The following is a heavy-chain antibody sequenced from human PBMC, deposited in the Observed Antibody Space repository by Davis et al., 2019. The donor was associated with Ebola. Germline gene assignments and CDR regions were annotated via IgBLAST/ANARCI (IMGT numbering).Heavy chain of an antibody. J-gene: IGHJ6*02. CDR3: AREVGYYGSGSPSGAYYYYYGMDV. CDR1: GGSTSSSSYY. V-gene: IGHV4-39*07. CDR2: IYYSGST. D-gene: IGHD3-10*01. Sequence: SETLSLTCTVSGGSTSSSSYYWGWIRQPPGKGLEWIGSIYYSGSTYYNPSLKSRVTISVDPSKNQFSLKLSSVTAADTAVYYCAREVGYYGSGSPSGAYYYYYGMDVWGQGTTVTVSS.